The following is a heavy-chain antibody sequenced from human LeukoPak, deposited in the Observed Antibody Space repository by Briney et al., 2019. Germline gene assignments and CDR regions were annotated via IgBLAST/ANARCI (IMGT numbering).Heavy chain of an antibody. CDR3: ARGYYYDSSGYPYPLDY. J-gene: IGHJ4*02. V-gene: IGHV1-69*01. D-gene: IGHD3-22*01. CDR1: GGTFSSYA. CDR2: IIPIFGTA. Sequence: ASVKVSCKASGGTFSSYAISWVRQAPGQGLEWMGGIIPIFGTANYAQKFQGRVTITADESTSTAYMELSSLRSEETAVYYCARGYYYDSSGYPYPLDYWGQGTLVTVSS.